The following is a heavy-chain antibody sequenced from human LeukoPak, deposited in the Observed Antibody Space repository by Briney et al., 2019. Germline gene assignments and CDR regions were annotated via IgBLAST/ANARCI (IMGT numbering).Heavy chain of an antibody. CDR2: INPSGGST. CDR3: ARDEYSSRRQNPYDY. J-gene: IGHJ4*02. D-gene: IGHD6-13*01. V-gene: IGHV1-46*01. Sequence: ASVKVSCKASGYTFTSYYMHWVRQAPGQGLEWMGIINPSGGSTSYAQKFQGRVTMTRDMSTSTVYMELSSLRSEDTAVYYCARDEYSSRRQNPYDYWGQGTLVTVSS. CDR1: GYTFTSYY.